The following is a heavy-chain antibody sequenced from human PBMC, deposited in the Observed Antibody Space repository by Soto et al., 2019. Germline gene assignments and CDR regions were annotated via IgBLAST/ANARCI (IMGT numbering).Heavy chain of an antibody. D-gene: IGHD6-6*01. Sequence: GASVKVSCKASGFSFTGYYIHWLRQAPGQGLEWMGWINARIGGTEYAQKFQGRVTLTRDTSIATAYLTLTSLTSDDTALYYCAKDLTRQLAYWLDPWGQGTQVTVSS. CDR1: GFSFTGYY. J-gene: IGHJ5*02. CDR3: AKDLTRQLAYWLDP. CDR2: INARIGGT. V-gene: IGHV1-2*02.